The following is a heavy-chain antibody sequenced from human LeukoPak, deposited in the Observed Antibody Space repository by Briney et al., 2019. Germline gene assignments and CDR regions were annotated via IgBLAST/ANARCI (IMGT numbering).Heavy chain of an antibody. CDR2: ISWNSGSI. CDR3: ARPLMYYYGSETYFWFDP. V-gene: IGHV3-9*01. CDR1: GFTFDDYA. Sequence: QPGGSLRLSCAASGFTFDDYAMHWVRQAPGKGLEWVSGISWNSGSIGYVDSVKGRFTISRDNAKNSLSLQMNSLRAEDTAVYYCARPLMYYYGSETYFWFDPWGQGTLVTVSS. D-gene: IGHD3-10*01. J-gene: IGHJ5*02.